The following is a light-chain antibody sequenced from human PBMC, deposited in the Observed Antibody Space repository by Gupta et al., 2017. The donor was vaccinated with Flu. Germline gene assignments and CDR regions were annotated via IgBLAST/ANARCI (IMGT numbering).Light chain of an antibody. CDR1: SNNVGNKG. CDR3: SAWETSLNYVL. J-gene: IGLJ3*02. V-gene: IGLV10-54*04. Sequence: ATSTRTGNSNNVGNKGAAWQQPHQVHPPKLLCYRNENRPSGISERFSASSSGNTASLTITGLQTEDEADYYCSAWETSLNYVLFGGGTKLTVL. CDR2: RNE.